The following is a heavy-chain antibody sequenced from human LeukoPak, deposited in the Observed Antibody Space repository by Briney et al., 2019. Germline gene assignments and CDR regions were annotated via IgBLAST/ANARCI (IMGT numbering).Heavy chain of an antibody. D-gene: IGHD6-13*01. Sequence: GESLKISCKASGYTFTSYGISWVRQAPGQGLEWMGWISAYNGNTNYAQKLQGRVTMTTDTSTSTAYMELRSLRSDDTAVYYCARAEAAAAGTGLFFPEFDYWGQGALVTVSS. J-gene: IGHJ4*02. V-gene: IGHV1-18*01. CDR1: GYTFTSYG. CDR3: ARAEAAAAGTGLFFPEFDY. CDR2: ISAYNGNT.